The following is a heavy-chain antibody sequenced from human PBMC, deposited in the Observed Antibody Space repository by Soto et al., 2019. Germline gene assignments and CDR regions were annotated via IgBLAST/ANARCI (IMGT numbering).Heavy chain of an antibody. D-gene: IGHD3-3*01. Sequence: GASVKVSCKASGYTFTSYDINWVRQATGQGLEWMGWMNPNSGNTGYAQKFQGRVTMTRNTSISTAYMELSSLRSEDTAVYYCARAYDFWSVRYYGMDVWGQGTTVTVSS. V-gene: IGHV1-8*01. J-gene: IGHJ6*02. CDR1: GYTFTSYD. CDR2: MNPNSGNT. CDR3: ARAYDFWSVRYYGMDV.